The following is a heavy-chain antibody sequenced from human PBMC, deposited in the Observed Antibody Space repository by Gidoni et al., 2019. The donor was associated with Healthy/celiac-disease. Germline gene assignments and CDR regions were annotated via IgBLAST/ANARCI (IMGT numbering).Heavy chain of an antibody. V-gene: IGHV4-34*01. Sequence: QVQLQQWGAGLLKPSETLSLTCAVYGGSFSGYYWSWIRQPPGKGLAWIGEINHSGSTNYNPSLKSRVTISVDTSKNQFSLKLSSVTAADTAVYYCARGKTYYFDYWGQGTLVTVSS. CDR3: ARGKTYYFDY. CDR1: GGSFSGYY. J-gene: IGHJ4*02. CDR2: INHSGST.